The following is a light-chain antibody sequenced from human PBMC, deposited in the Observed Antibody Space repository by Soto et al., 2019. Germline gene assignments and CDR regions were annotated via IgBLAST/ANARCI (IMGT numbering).Light chain of an antibody. J-gene: IGKJ2*01. CDR1: QSVRSSY. CDR2: AAS. Sequence: EIVLTQSPGTLSLSPGERATLSCRPSQSVRSSYLAWYQQKPGQAPRLLIYAASSRATGIPDRFSGSGSGTDFTLSISRLEPDDFGTYYCQRYNDYQYVFGQGTKLDMK. V-gene: IGKV3-20*01. CDR3: QRYNDYQYV.